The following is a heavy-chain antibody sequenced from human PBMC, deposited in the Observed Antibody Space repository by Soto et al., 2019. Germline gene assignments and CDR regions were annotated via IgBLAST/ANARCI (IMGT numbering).Heavy chain of an antibody. D-gene: IGHD3-16*01. CDR3: ARGHTSARGDSYYFDY. J-gene: IGHJ4*02. CDR2: IYTSGST. CDR1: GGSISSYY. V-gene: IGHV4-4*07. Sequence: SETLSLTCTVSGGSISSYYWSWIRQPAGKGLEWIGRIYTSGSTNYNPSLKSRVTMPVDTSKNQFSLKLSSVTAADTAVYYCARGHTSARGDSYYFDYWGQGTLVTVSS.